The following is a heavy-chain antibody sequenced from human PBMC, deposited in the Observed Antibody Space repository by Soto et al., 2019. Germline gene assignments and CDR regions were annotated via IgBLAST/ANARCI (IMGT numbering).Heavy chain of an antibody. J-gene: IGHJ6*02. CDR3: ARDYRPLRRAEQDYYYYGMDV. Sequence: GASVKVSCKASGYTFTSYYMHWVRQATGQGLEWMGIINPSGGSTSYAQKFQGRVTMTRDTSTSTVYMELSSLRSEDTAVYYCARDYRPLRRAEQDYYYYGMDVWGQGTTVTVSS. D-gene: IGHD3-16*02. CDR2: INPSGGST. CDR1: GYTFTSYY. V-gene: IGHV1-46*01.